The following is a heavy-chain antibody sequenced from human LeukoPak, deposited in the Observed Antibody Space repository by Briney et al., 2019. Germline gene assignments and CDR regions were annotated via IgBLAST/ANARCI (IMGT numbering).Heavy chain of an antibody. CDR1: GYTFTAYY. CDR3: ARGARYYSSTSCFYYGMDV. J-gene: IGHJ6*02. V-gene: IGHV1-2*02. Sequence: ASVKVSCKASGYTFTAYYMHWVRQAPGRGLEWMGWINPDSGGTNYAQKFQGRVTMTRDTSINTAYMDLSRLRSDDTAVYYCARGARYYSSTSCFYYGMDVWGQGTTVTVSS. CDR2: INPDSGGT. D-gene: IGHD2-2*01.